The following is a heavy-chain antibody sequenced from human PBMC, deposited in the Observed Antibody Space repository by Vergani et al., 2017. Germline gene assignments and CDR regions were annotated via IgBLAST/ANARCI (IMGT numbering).Heavy chain of an antibody. Sequence: QVQLQESGPGLVKPSETLSLTCAVSGYSISSGYYWGWIRQPPGKGLEWIGSIYHSGSTYYNPSLKSRVTISVATSKNQFSLKLSSVTAADTAVYYCARRSGFYSNYWFDPWGQGTLVTVSS. J-gene: IGHJ5*02. CDR1: GYSISSGYY. CDR2: IYHSGST. CDR3: ARRSGFYSNYWFDP. V-gene: IGHV4-38-2*01. D-gene: IGHD4-11*01.